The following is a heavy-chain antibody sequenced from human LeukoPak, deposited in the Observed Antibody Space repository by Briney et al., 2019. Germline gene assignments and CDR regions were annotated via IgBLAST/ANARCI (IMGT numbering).Heavy chain of an antibody. V-gene: IGHV4-59*01. Sequence: SETLSLTCTVSGGSISSYYWSWIRQPPGKGLEWIGYIYYSGSTNYNPSLKSRVTISVDTSKNQFSLKLSSVTAADTAVYYCATNLAVDDAFDIWGQGTMVTVSS. CDR1: GGSISSYY. CDR2: IYYSGST. J-gene: IGHJ3*02. D-gene: IGHD6-19*01. CDR3: ATNLAVDDAFDI.